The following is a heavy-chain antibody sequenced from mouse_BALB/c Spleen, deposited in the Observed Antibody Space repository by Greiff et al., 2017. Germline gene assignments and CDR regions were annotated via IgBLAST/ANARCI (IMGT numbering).Heavy chain of an antibody. CDR3: AKMITSYYYAMDY. J-gene: IGHJ4*01. CDR2: ILPGSGST. V-gene: IGHV1-9*01. D-gene: IGHD2-4*01. Sequence: VQRVESGAELMKPGASVKISCKATGYTFSSYWIEWVKQRPGHGLEWIGEILPGSGSTNYNEKFKGKATFTADTSSNTAYMQLSSLTSEDSAVYYCAKMITSYYYAMDYWGQGTSVTVSS. CDR1: GYTFSSYW.